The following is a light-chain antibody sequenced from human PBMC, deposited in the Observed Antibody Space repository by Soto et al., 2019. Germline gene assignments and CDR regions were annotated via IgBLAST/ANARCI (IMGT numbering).Light chain of an antibody. V-gene: IGKV3-20*01. CDR1: QSVSSN. J-gene: IGKJ5*01. CDR3: QQYVSAPIT. Sequence: EIVMTQSPATLSVSPGERATLSCRASQSVSSNLAWYQQKPGQAPRLLIYGVSSRATGVPVSFSGSGSGTDFTLTISRLEPEDFAVYYCQQYVSAPITFGQGTRLEIK. CDR2: GVS.